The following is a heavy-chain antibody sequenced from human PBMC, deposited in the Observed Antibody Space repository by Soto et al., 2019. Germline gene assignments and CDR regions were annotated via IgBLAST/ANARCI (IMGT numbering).Heavy chain of an antibody. J-gene: IGHJ5*02. CDR2: MNPNSGNT. Sequence: GASVKVSCKASGYTFTSYDINWVRQATGQGLEWMGWMNPNSGNTGYAQKLQGRVTMTTDTSTSTAYMELRSLRSDDTAVYYCAREELAYYDILTGYYYWFDPWGQGTLVTVSS. V-gene: IGHV1-8*01. CDR1: GYTFTSYD. D-gene: IGHD3-9*01. CDR3: AREELAYYDILTGYYYWFDP.